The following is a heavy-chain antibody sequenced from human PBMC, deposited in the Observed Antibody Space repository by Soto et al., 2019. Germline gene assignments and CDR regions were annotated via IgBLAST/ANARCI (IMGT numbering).Heavy chain of an antibody. CDR3: ARDNPNRASAPSDY. D-gene: IGHD2-8*01. Sequence: SETLSLTCPVSGGSISSGDYYWSWIRQPPGKGLEWIGYIYYSGSTYYNPSLKSRVTISVDTSKNQFSLKLTSVTAADTAVYFCARDNPNRASAPSDYWGQGTLVTVST. J-gene: IGHJ4*02. CDR1: GGSISSGDYY. V-gene: IGHV4-30-4*01. CDR2: IYYSGST.